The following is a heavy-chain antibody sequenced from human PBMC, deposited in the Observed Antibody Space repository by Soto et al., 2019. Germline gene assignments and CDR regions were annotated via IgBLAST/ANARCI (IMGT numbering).Heavy chain of an antibody. CDR1: GGSISSSGDC. CDR2: IYNIWST. D-gene: IGHD3-10*01. V-gene: IGHV4-30-4*01. J-gene: IGHJ3*01. CDR3: GRQGFGALHGLVDV. Sequence: SETLSLTCTVSGGSISSSGDCWSWIRQSPGKGLEWVGHIYNIWSTYSNPSLRSRATISVDTSNNQFSLKLTSVAATDTAVYYCGRQGFGALHGLVDVRGQGTMVTGSS.